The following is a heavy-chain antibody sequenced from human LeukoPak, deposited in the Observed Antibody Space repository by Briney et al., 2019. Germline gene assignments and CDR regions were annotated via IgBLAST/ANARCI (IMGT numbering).Heavy chain of an antibody. V-gene: IGHV4-61*02. CDR2: IYTTGST. CDR3: ARGRGSNYDFWSGYYTGVFDY. J-gene: IGHJ4*02. D-gene: IGHD3-3*01. Sequence: SETLSLTCTVYGGSISSGSYYWSWVRQPAGKGLEWIGRIYTTGSTNYNPSLKSRVTISVDTSKNQFHLKLSSVTAADTAVYYCARGRGSNYDFWSGYYTGVFDYWGQGTLVTVSS. CDR1: GGSISSGSYY.